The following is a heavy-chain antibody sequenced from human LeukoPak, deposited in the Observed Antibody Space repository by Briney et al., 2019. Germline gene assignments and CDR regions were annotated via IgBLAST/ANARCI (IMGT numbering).Heavy chain of an antibody. J-gene: IGHJ4*02. CDR3: ARQQGYYDFETATAFPPYYFDS. CDR1: GGSITSKNYY. V-gene: IGHV4-39*01. CDR2: IHYSGSS. Sequence: PSEALSLTCTVSGGSITSKNYYWGWIRQSPGKGLEWIGSIHYSGSSYYNPSLKSRVFISVDTSKSQFFLRVSSVTVADTAIYYCARQQGYYDFETATAFPPYYFDSWGLGTLVTSSS. D-gene: IGHD3-3*01.